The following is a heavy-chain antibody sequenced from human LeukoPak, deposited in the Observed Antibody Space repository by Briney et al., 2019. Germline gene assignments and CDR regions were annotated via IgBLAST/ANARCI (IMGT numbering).Heavy chain of an antibody. CDR3: ARHVLSSGYPYYFDY. CDR2: IYYSGST. J-gene: IGHJ4*02. CDR1: GGSFSGYY. V-gene: IGHV4-34*01. Sequence: SETLSLTCAVYGGSFSGYYWSWIRQPPGKGLEWIGSIYYSGSTYYNPSLKSRVTISVDTSKNQFSLKLSSVTAADTAVYYCARHVLSSGYPYYFDYWGQGTLVTVSS. D-gene: IGHD3-22*01.